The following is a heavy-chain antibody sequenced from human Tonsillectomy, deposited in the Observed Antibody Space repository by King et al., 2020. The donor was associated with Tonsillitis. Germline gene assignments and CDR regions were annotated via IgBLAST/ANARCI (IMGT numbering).Heavy chain of an antibody. J-gene: IGHJ4*02. Sequence: VQLQESGPGLVKPSETLSLTCSVSGDSISSYSWSWIRQPPGKGLEWIGYIYNSGSTNYNPSLKSRVTISVDTSKNQVSLKLNSVTVADTAVYYCASLYGDYVWGHSYFDYWGQGTLVTVSS. CDR1: GDSISSYS. CDR3: ASLYGDYVWGHSYFDY. V-gene: IGHV4-59*01. CDR2: IYNSGST. D-gene: IGHD4-17*01.